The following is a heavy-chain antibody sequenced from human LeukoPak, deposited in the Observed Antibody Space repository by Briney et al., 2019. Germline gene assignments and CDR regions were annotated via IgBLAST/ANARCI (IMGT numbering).Heavy chain of an antibody. D-gene: IGHD3-3*01. J-gene: IGHJ4*02. Sequence: ASETLSLTCTVSGGSISSYYWSWIRQPPGKGLEWIGYIYYSGSTNYNPSLKSRVTISVDTSKNQFSLKLSSVTAADTAVYYCARESEIRFLEWLFVFDYWGQGTLVTVSS. CDR2: IYYSGST. V-gene: IGHV4-59*12. CDR1: GGSISSYY. CDR3: ARESEIRFLEWLFVFDY.